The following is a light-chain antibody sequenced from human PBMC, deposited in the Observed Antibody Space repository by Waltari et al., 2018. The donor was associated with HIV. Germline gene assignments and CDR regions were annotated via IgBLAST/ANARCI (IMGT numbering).Light chain of an antibody. CDR1: QSVSSN. J-gene: IGKJ1*01. CDR2: GAA. CDR3: QQYNNWPVRT. Sequence: EIVMTQSPATLSVSPGERATLSCRASQSVSSNLAWYQQKPGQAPRPLIYGAATRATGIPARFSGSGSGTECTLTISSLQSEDFAVYYCQQYNNWPVRTFGQGTKVEIK. V-gene: IGKV3-15*01.